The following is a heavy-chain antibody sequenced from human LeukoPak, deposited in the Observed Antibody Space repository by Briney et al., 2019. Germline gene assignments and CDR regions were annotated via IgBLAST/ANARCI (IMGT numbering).Heavy chain of an antibody. D-gene: IGHD1-1*01. Sequence: GGSLRLSCAASGFTFDDYAMHWVRQAPGKGLEWVSGISWNSGSIGHADSVKGRFTISRDNAKNSLYLQMNSLRAEDTALYYCAKDGQTGALDYWGQGTLVTVSS. J-gene: IGHJ4*02. CDR3: AKDGQTGALDY. V-gene: IGHV3-9*01. CDR1: GFTFDDYA. CDR2: ISWNSGSI.